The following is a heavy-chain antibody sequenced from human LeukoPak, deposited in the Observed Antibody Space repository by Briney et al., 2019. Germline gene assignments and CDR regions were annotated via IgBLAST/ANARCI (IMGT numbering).Heavy chain of an antibody. V-gene: IGHV4-39*01. CDR3: ASNMIVVVISYFDY. D-gene: IGHD3-22*01. CDR2: IYYSGST. Sequence: SETLSLTCTVSGGSICSSSYYWGWIRQPPGKGLEWIGSIYYSGSTYYNPSLKSRVTISVDTSKNQFSLKLSSVTAADTAVYYCASNMIVVVISYFDYWGQGTLVTVSS. J-gene: IGHJ4*02. CDR1: GGSICSSSYY.